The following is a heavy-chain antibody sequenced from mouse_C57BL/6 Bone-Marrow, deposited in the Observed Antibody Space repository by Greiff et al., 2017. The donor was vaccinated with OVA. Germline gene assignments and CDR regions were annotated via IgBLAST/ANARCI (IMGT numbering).Heavy chain of an antibody. V-gene: IGHV14-4*01. CDR3: TSYGSFDY. CDR1: GFNIKDDY. CDR2: IDPENGDT. Sequence: VQLQQSGAELVRPGASVKLSCTASGFNIKDDYMPWVKQRPEQGLEWIGWIDPENGDTEYASKFQGKATITADTSSNTAYLQLSSLTSEDTAVYCCTSYGSFDYWGQGTTLTVAS. J-gene: IGHJ2*01. D-gene: IGHD2-1*01.